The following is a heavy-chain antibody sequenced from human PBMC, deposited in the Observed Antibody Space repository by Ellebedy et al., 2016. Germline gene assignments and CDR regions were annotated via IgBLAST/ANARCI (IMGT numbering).Heavy chain of an antibody. CDR2: ISGSGGST. Sequence: GESLKISXAASGFTFSSYAMSWVRQAPGKGLEWVSAISGSGGSTYYADSVKGRFTISRDNSKNTLYLQMNSLRAEDTAVYYCAKDPPSGYNWNHILRDYWGQGTLVTVSS. D-gene: IGHD1-14*01. CDR3: AKDPPSGYNWNHILRDY. J-gene: IGHJ4*02. V-gene: IGHV3-23*01. CDR1: GFTFSSYA.